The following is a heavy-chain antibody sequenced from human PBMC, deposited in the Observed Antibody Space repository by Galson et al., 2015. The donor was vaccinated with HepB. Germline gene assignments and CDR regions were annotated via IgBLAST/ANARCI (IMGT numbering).Heavy chain of an antibody. CDR3: ENRGAWQHYCLDD. Sequence: SLRLSCAASGFTFSNHSINWVRQAPGKGLEWISSISGSGCSAEYVDSVKGRFTISRDNAKNTVYLQMISLRDEDTAVYHCENRGAWQHYCLDDWGQGALVTGSS. J-gene: IGHJ4*02. D-gene: IGHD5-24*01. V-gene: IGHV3-23*01. CDR2: ISGSGCSA. CDR1: GFTFSNHS.